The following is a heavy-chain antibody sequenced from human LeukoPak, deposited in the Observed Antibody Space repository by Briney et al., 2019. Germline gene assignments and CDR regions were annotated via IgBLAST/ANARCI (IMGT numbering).Heavy chain of an antibody. J-gene: IGHJ5*02. CDR2: ISYDGTNK. CDR3: ARDRKSTVTYP. D-gene: IGHD4-17*01. CDR1: GFTFSTYA. V-gene: IGHV3-30-3*01. Sequence: PGGSLRLSCAASGFTFSTYAMHWVRQAPGKGLEWVAFISYDGTNKYCADSVKGRFTISRDNSKNTLYLQMNSLRAEDTAVYYCARDRKSTVTYPWGQGTLVTVSS.